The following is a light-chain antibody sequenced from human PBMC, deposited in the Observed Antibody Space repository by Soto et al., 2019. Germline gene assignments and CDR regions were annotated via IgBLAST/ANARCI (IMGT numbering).Light chain of an antibody. J-gene: IGKJ1*01. CDR3: QHYSSSRWT. V-gene: IGKV3-20*01. CDR2: AAS. Sequence: EIVLTQSPGTLSLSPGERVTLSCRASQSVTSRSLAWYQKKPGQAPRLLIYAASTRATGIPDRFSGGGSGTDFTPTISRLEPEDFAVYYCQHYSSSRWTFGQGTKVDIK. CDR1: QSVTSRS.